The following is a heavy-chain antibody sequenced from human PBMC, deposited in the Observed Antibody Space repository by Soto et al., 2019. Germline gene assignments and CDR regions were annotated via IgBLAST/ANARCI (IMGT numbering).Heavy chain of an antibody. CDR3: ARDRGNYYDSSGLDY. J-gene: IGHJ4*02. CDR2: INWNGGST. V-gene: IGHV3-20*04. Sequence: ESGGGVVRPGGSLRLSCAASGFTFDDYGMSWVRQAPGKGLEWVSGINWNGGSTGYADSVKGRFTISRDNAKNSLYLQMNSLRAEDTALYYCARDRGNYYDSSGLDYWGQGTLVTVSS. CDR1: GFTFDDYG. D-gene: IGHD3-22*01.